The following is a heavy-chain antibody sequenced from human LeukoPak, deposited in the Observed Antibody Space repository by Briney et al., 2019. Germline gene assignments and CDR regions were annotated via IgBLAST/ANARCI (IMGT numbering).Heavy chain of an antibody. D-gene: IGHD6-6*01. CDR2: INHSGST. J-gene: IGHJ6*03. V-gene: IGHV4-34*01. Sequence: PSETLSLTCAVYGGSFSGYYWSWIRQPPGKGLEWIGEINHSGSTNYNPSLKSRVTISVDTSKNQFSLKLSSVTAADTAVYYCARVKYSSPNYYYYYYMDVWGKGTTVTVSS. CDR1: GGSFSGYY. CDR3: ARVKYSSPNYYYYYYMDV.